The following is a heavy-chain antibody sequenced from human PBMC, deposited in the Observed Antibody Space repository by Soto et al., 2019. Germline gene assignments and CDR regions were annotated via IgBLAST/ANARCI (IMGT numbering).Heavy chain of an antibody. CDR2: ISSSGSTI. Sequence: EVQLVESGGGLVQPGGSLRLSCAASGFTFSSYEMNWVRQAPGKGPEWVSYISSSGSTIYYADSVKGRFTISRDNAKNSLYLQMNSLRAEDTAVYYCARDGRLLWLMKGAFNIWGQGTMVTVSS. CDR1: GFTFSSYE. J-gene: IGHJ3*02. V-gene: IGHV3-48*03. D-gene: IGHD3-10*01. CDR3: ARDGRLLWLMKGAFNI.